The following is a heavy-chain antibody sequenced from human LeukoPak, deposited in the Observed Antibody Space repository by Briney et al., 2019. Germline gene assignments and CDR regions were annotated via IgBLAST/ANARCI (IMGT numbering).Heavy chain of an antibody. Sequence: GGSLRLSCAASGFTFSSYGMSWVRQAPGKGLEWVSAISGSGGSTYYADSVKGRFTISRDNSKNTLYLQMNSLRAEDTAVYYCAKAGVVPCYRYCPDFDYWGQGTLVTVSS. CDR2: ISGSGGST. CDR3: AKAGVVPCYRYCPDFDY. V-gene: IGHV3-23*01. CDR1: GFTFSSYG. D-gene: IGHD3-16*02. J-gene: IGHJ4*02.